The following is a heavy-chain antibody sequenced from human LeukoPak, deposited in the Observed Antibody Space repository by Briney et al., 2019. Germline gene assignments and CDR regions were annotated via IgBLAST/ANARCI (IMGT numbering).Heavy chain of an antibody. V-gene: IGHV4-31*03. Sequence: SETLSLTCTVSGGSISSGGYYWSWIRQHPGRGLEWIEYVYYSGSTYYNPSLKSRVTISVDTSTNKFSLKLSSVTAADTAVYYCGRALRYYYDSSGYYQLGGFDPWGQGNLVTVSS. CDR2: VYYSGST. J-gene: IGHJ5*02. D-gene: IGHD3-22*01. CDR3: GRALRYYYDSSGYYQLGGFDP. CDR1: GGSISSGGYY.